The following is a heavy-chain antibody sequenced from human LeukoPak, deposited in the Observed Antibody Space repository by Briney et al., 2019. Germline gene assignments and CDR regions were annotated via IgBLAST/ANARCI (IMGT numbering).Heavy chain of an antibody. CDR2: LSPNSGNT. D-gene: IGHD4-23*01. Sequence: GASVKVSCKASGYTFSTYDINWVRQASGQGLEWMGWLSPNSGNTGYSQKFQGRVTITRNTSIRTAYMELSSLRSEDTAVYYCARGWTLVGFDPWGQGTLVTVSS. CDR1: GYTFSTYD. V-gene: IGHV1-8*03. CDR3: ARGWTLVGFDP. J-gene: IGHJ5*02.